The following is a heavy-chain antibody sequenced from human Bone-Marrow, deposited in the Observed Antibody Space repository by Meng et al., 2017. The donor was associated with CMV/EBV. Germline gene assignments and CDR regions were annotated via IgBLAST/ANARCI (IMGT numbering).Heavy chain of an antibody. CDR3: ATGVADFEY. J-gene: IGHJ4*02. Sequence: QVQVVQSGAEVKKPGASVKVSCKASGYTFTSYAMHWVRQAPGQRLEWMGWMNPNSGNTDYAQKFQGRVTMTRNISKSTAYMDLSSLRSEDTAVYYCATGVADFEYWGQGTLVTVSS. D-gene: IGHD6-19*01. CDR1: GYTFTSYA. CDR2: MNPNSGNT. V-gene: IGHV1-8*02.